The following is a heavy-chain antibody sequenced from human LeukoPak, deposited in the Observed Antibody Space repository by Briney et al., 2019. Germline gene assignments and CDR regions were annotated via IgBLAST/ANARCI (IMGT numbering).Heavy chain of an antibody. V-gene: IGHV4-61*02. D-gene: IGHD2-15*01. CDR3: AREEDRSFDY. CDR2: FYTSGST. J-gene: IGHJ4*02. Sequence: SETLSLTCTASGFTISSGSYYWSWLRQPAGRGREWIVRFYTSGSTNYNPSLNSLITISVDTTNNQFFRKLSSVAAAATSVYYCAREEDRSFDYWGQGTLVTVSS. CDR1: GFTISSGSYY.